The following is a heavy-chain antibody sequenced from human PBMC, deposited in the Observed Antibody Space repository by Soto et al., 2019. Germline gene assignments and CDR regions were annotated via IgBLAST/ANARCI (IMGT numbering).Heavy chain of an antibody. CDR2: INPSGDAK. J-gene: IGHJ4*02. V-gene: IGHV1-46*01. CDR3: ARDWELGY. Sequence: ASVKVSCKASGFPFTTDYMHWVRQAPGQGLEWMGVINPSGDAKTYAQNFQGRVTMTKDTSASTVYMELSSLRSEDTAVYYCARDWELGYWGQGTLVTVSS. CDR1: GFPFTTDY. D-gene: IGHD3-10*01.